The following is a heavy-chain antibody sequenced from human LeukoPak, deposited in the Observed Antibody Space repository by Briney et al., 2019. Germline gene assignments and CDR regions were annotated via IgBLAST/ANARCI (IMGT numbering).Heavy chain of an antibody. V-gene: IGHV1-46*01. D-gene: IGHD6-13*01. J-gene: IGHJ4*02. CDR2: VNPSGGST. Sequence: ASVKASCKASGYTFTSYYMHWVRQAPGQGLEWMGIVNPSGGSTSYAQKFQGRVTMTRDTSTSTVYMERSSLRAEDTAVYYCAKTNSSSWYTDYWGQGTLVTVSS. CDR3: AKTNSSSWYTDY. CDR1: GYTFTSYY.